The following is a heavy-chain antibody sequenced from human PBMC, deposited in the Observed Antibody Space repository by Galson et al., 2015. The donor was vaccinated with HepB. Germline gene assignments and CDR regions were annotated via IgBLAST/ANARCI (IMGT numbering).Heavy chain of an antibody. CDR3: GRDLNTTTWGGAAY. V-gene: IGHV3-21*01. J-gene: IGHJ4*02. CDR1: GFTLSTYS. Sequence: SLRLSCAASGFTLSTYSMNWVRRAPGKGLEWVSSIRSSSTDVYYADSVKGRFTISRDNAKNSLNLEMNSLRVEDTAVYYCGRDLNTTTWGGAAYWGRGTLVTVSS. CDR2: IRSSSTDV. D-gene: IGHD2-21*01.